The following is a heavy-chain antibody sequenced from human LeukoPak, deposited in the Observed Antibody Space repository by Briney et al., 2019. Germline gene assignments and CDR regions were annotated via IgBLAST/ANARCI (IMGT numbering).Heavy chain of an antibody. D-gene: IGHD5-24*01. CDR3: ARGGGRDGYNFDY. CDR1: GGSISSSSYY. Sequence: PSETLSLTCTVSGGSISSSSYYWGWIRQPPGKGLEWIGSIYYSGSTYYNPSLKSRVTISVDTSKNQFSLKLSSVTAADTAVYYCARGGGRDGYNFDYWGQGTLVTVSS. CDR2: IYYSGST. V-gene: IGHV4-39*07. J-gene: IGHJ4*02.